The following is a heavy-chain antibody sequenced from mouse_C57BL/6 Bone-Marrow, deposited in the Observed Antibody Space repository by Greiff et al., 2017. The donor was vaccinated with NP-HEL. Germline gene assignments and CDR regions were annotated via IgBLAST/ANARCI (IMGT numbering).Heavy chain of an antibody. CDR3: TSPYDYYFDY. CDR2: IDPENGDP. J-gene: IGHJ2*01. CDR1: GFNIKDDY. V-gene: IGHV14-4*01. D-gene: IGHD2-4*01. Sequence: VQLKLSGAELVRPGASVKLSCTASGFNIKDDYMHWVKQRPEQGLEWIGWIDPENGDPEYASKFQGKATITADTSSNTAYLQLSSLTSEDTAVYYCTSPYDYYFDYWGQGTTLTVSS.